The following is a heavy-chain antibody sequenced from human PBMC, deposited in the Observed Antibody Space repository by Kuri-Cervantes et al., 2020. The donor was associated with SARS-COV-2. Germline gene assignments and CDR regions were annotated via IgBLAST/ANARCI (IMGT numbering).Heavy chain of an antibody. J-gene: IGHJ6*03. V-gene: IGHV4-4*07. Sequence: SETLSLTCTVSGDSISKSNYWSWIRQPAGKGLEWIGRIYTSGSTNYNPSLKSRVTMSVDTSKNQFSLKLSSVTAADAAVYYCARECPESRYSSGWYYYYYYMDVWGKGTTVTVSS. CDR2: IYTSGST. D-gene: IGHD6-19*01. CDR3: ARECPESRYSSGWYYYYYYMDV. CDR1: GDSISKSNY.